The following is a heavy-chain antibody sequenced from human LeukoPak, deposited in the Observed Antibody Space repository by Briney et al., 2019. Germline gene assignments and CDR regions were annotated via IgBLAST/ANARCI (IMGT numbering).Heavy chain of an antibody. Sequence: WVRQAPGKGLEWIGTIYYSGTTYFNPSLKSRVTISVETSKNQFSLKLSSVTAADTAVYYCARPSTGTIRRHPFDIWGQGAMVTVSS. V-gene: IGHV4-39*01. CDR3: ARPSTGTIRRHPFDI. CDR2: IYYSGTT. D-gene: IGHD1-1*01. J-gene: IGHJ3*02.